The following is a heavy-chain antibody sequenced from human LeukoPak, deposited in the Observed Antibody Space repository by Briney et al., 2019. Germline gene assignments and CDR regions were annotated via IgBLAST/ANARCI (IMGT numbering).Heavy chain of an antibody. J-gene: IGHJ4*02. CDR2: IFPGDSDT. V-gene: IGHV5-51*01. CDR3: ASEYCSGGNCYFDY. CDR1: EYSFATYW. Sequence: GESLKISCKGSEYSFATYWIGWVRQMPGQGLEWMGIIFPGDSDTRYSPPFQGQVTISADKSISTAYLQWSSLKASDTAIYYCASEYCSGGNCYFDYWGQGTLVTVSS. D-gene: IGHD2-15*01.